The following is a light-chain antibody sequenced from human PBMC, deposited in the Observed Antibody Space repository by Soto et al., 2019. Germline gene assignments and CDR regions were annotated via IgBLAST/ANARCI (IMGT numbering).Light chain of an antibody. J-gene: IGKJ1*01. CDR1: QDISNY. Sequence: DIQMTQSPSSLSASVGDRVTITCQASQDISNYLNWYQQKPGKAPKLLIYDASNLETGVPSRISGSGSGTDFTFTISSLQPEDIATYYCQQYDNLLRTFGQGTKVEIK. CDR3: QQYDNLLRT. V-gene: IGKV1-33*01. CDR2: DAS.